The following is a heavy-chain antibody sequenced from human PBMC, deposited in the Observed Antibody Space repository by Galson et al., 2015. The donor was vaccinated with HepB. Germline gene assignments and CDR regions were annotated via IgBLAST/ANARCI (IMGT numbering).Heavy chain of an antibody. CDR3: ARDQPAGELSFLYYYYYDYMDV. CDR1: GYTFTSYG. J-gene: IGHJ6*03. CDR2: ISAYNGNT. D-gene: IGHD3-16*02. Sequence: SVKVSCKASGYTFTSYGISWVRQAPGQGLEWMGWISAYNGNTNYAQKLQGRVTMTTDTSTSTAYMELRSLRSDDTAVYYCARDQPAGELSFLYYYYYDYMDVWGKGTTVTVSS. V-gene: IGHV1-18*01.